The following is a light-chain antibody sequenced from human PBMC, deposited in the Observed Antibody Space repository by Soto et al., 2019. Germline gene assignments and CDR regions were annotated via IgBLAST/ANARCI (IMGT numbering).Light chain of an antibody. V-gene: IGKV1-39*01. J-gene: IGKJ4*01. Sequence: DIHMTQSPSSLSASVGDRVTITCRASQSISGYLNWYQQKPGKAPKVLISGASTLHNGVPSRFSGRGSGTDFTLTISSLQPEDVATYYCQQSLSTLLTFGGGTKVEIK. CDR3: QQSLSTLLT. CDR1: QSISGY. CDR2: GAS.